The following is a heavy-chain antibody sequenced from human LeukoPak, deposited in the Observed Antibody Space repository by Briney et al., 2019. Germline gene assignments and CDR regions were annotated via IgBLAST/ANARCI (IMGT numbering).Heavy chain of an antibody. J-gene: IGHJ4*02. CDR1: GGSISSSNW. V-gene: IGHV4-4*02. CDR3: AYKTAYDSSGYYLY. Sequence: PSGTLSLTCAVSGGSISSSNWWSWVRQPPGKGLEWIGEIYHSGSTNYNPSLKSRVTISVDKSKNQFSLKLSSVTAADAAVYYCAYKTAYDSSGYYLYWGQGTLVTVSS. D-gene: IGHD3-22*01. CDR2: IYHSGST.